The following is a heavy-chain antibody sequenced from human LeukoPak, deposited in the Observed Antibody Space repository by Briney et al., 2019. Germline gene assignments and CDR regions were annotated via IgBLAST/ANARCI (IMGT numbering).Heavy chain of an antibody. V-gene: IGHV3-23*01. CDR2: ISGSSGTT. J-gene: IGHJ4*02. Sequence: GGSLRLSCAASGFTFSNYAMSWVRQAPGKGLEWVSAISGSSGTTYYADSVKGRFTISRDNSKNTLYLQMNSLRAEDTAIYYCARDEYFLRVTGTYRYWGQGTLLTVSS. CDR1: GFTFSNYA. CDR3: ARDEYFLRVTGTYRY. D-gene: IGHD7-27*01.